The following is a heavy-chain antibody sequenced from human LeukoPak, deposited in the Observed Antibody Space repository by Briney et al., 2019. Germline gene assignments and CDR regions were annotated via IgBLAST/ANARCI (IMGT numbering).Heavy chain of an antibody. CDR1: GFTFNRYR. D-gene: IGHD4-17*01. V-gene: IGHV3-7*01. Sequence: GGSLRLSCAASGFTFNRYRMTWVRQAPGKGLEWVANINQDGSDKYYVDSVGGRFTISRDNANSSLFLQMSSLRVEDTAVYYCARSQSTMTTWSMDYWGRGTRVTVSS. CDR3: ARSQSTMTTWSMDY. CDR2: INQDGSDK. J-gene: IGHJ4*02.